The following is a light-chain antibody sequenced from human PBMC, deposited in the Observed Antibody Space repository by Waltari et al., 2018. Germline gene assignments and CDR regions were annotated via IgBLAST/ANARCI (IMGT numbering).Light chain of an antibody. J-gene: IGLJ1*01. CDR3: QVWDANTDPGV. CDR1: NIERKS. CDR2: YDS. V-gene: IGLV3-21*01. Sequence: SYVLTQPPSVAVAPGETARVTCGGNNIERKSVHWYQQKPGQAPVLVISYDSDRPSGIPDRFSGSNSGDTATLTISRVEAGDEADYYCQVWDANTDPGVFGTGTEVTIL.